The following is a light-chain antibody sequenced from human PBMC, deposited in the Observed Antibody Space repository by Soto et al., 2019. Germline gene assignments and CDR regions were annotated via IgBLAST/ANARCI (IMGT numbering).Light chain of an antibody. J-gene: IGLJ1*01. CDR3: AAWDDSLNAL. CDR2: EDD. Sequence: NFMLTQPHSVSESPGKTVTISCTRSSGRVASNYVQWYQQRPGSAPTTVIFEDDQRPSGVPDRFSGSKSGTSASLAISGLQPEDEADYYCAAWDDSLNALFGTGTKLTVL. CDR1: SGRVASNY. V-gene: IGLV6-57*04.